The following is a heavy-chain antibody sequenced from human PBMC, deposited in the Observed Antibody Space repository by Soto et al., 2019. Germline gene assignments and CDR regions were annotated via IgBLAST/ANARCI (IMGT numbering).Heavy chain of an antibody. CDR2: MNPNSGNT. V-gene: IGHV1-8*01. Sequence: QVQLVQSGAEVKKPGASVKVSCKTSGYTFISYDINWVRQASGQGLEWMGWMNPNSGNTGYAQKFQGRVSMTRNTSIGTAYMELSSLRSEDTAVYYCARYCSGGGCYSLRFVPWGQGTLVTVSS. J-gene: IGHJ5*02. D-gene: IGHD2-15*01. CDR1: GYTFISYD. CDR3: ARYCSGGGCYSLRFVP.